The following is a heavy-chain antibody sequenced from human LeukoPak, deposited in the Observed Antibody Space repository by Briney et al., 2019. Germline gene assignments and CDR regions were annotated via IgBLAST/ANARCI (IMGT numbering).Heavy chain of an antibody. Sequence: SETLSLTCTVSGGSISSGGYYWSWIRQPPGKGLEWIGYIYHSGSTYYNPSLKSRVTISVDRSKNQFSLKLSSVTAADTAVYYCARDRPVTTLLEGYYYYMDVWGKGTTVTVSS. J-gene: IGHJ6*03. CDR1: GGSISSGGYY. CDR2: IYHSGST. CDR3: ARDRPVTTLLEGYYYYMDV. D-gene: IGHD4-11*01. V-gene: IGHV4-30-2*01.